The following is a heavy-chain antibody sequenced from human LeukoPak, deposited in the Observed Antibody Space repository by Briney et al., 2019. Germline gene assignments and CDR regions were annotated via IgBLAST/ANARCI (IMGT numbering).Heavy chain of an antibody. V-gene: IGHV5-10-1*01. CDR3: ARHTEDSSGWYMADYYFDY. J-gene: IGHJ4*02. CDR2: IDPSDSYT. D-gene: IGHD6-19*01. CDR1: GYSFTSYW. Sequence: GESLKISFKGSGYSFTSYWISWVRQMPGKGLEWMGRIDPSDSYTNYSPSFQGHVTISADKSISTAYLQWSSLKASDTAMYYCARHTEDSSGWYMADYYFDYWGQGTLVTVSS.